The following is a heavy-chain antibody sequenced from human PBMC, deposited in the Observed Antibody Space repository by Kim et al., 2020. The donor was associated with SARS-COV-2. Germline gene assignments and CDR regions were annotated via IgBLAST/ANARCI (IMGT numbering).Heavy chain of an antibody. CDR2: ISGDGGST. V-gene: IGHV3-43*02. CDR1: GFTFDDYA. J-gene: IGHJ4*02. D-gene: IGHD1-1*01. CDR3: ASAPATYNWNSFLDY. Sequence: GGSLRLSCAASGFTFDDYAMHWVRQAPGKGLEWVSLISGDGGSTYYADSVKGRFTISRDNSKNSLYLQMNSLRTEDTALYYCASAPATYNWNSFLDYWGQGTLVTVSS.